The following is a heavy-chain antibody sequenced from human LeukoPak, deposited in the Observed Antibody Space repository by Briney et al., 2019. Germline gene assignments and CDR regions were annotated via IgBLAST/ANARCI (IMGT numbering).Heavy chain of an antibody. D-gene: IGHD5/OR15-5a*01. CDR1: GFTFSTYA. V-gene: IGHV3-23*01. Sequence: PGGSLRLSCAASGFTFSTYAMSWVRQAPGKGLEWVSSISDRGGSTYYSDSVKGRFTISRDNSKNTLNLQMNSLRAEDTAEYYCGVAEGDSWGQGTLVTVSS. CDR2: ISDRGGST. J-gene: IGHJ4*02. CDR3: GVAEGDS.